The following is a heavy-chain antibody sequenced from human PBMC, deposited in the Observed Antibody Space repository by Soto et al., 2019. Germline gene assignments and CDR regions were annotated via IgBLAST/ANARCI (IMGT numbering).Heavy chain of an antibody. D-gene: IGHD3-10*01. CDR3: ARGAYYGSGSQRGCFQH. J-gene: IGHJ1*01. V-gene: IGHV3-53*02. CDR2: IYSGGST. CDR1: GFTVSSNY. Sequence: EVQLVETGGGLIQPGGSLRLSCAASGFTVSSNYMSWVRQAPGKGLEWVSVIYSGGSTYYADSVKGRFTISRDNSKNTLFLQMNSLRPEDTAVYYCARGAYYGSGSQRGCFQHWGQGTLVTVSS.